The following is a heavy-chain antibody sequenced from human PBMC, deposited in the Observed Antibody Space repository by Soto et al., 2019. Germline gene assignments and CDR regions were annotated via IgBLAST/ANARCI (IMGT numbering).Heavy chain of an antibody. CDR2: IKQDGSEK. CDR3: ARLFRTYCGGDCYNDHFDY. Sequence: GGSLRLPCAASGFTFSSYWMSWVRQAPGKGLEWVANIKQDGSEKYYVDSVKGRFTISRDNAKNSLYLQMNSLRAEDTAVYYCARLFRTYCGGDCYNDHFDYWGQGTLVTVSS. V-gene: IGHV3-7*05. CDR1: GFTFSSYW. J-gene: IGHJ4*02. D-gene: IGHD2-21*02.